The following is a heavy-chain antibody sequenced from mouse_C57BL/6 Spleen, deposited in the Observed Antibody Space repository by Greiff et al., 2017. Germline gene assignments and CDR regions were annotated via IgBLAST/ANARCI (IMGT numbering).Heavy chain of an antibody. D-gene: IGHD4-1*01. V-gene: IGHV5-17*01. CDR2: ISSGRSTI. Sequence: EVHLVESGGGLVKPGGSLKLSCAASGFTFSDYGMHWVRQAPEKGLEWVAYISSGRSTIYYADTVKGRFTISRDNAKNTLFLQMTSLRSEDTAMYYCARRTGTGYAMDYWGQGTSVTVSS. CDR1: GFTFSDYG. CDR3: ARRTGTGYAMDY. J-gene: IGHJ4*01.